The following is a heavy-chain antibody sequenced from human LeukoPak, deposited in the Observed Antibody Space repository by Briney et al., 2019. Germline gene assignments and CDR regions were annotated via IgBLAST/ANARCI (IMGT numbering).Heavy chain of an antibody. CDR1: GFTFNYYG. V-gene: IGHV3-33*01. Sequence: GVSLRLSCAASGFTFNYYGIHWVRQAPGRGLEWVAVIWSDGSDSYHADSVKDRFTISRDNSKNTLYLQMNSLRAEDTAVYYCARDTRNSFDYWGQETLVTVSS. CDR3: ARDTRNSFDY. D-gene: IGHD1-7*01. J-gene: IGHJ4*02. CDR2: IWSDGSDS.